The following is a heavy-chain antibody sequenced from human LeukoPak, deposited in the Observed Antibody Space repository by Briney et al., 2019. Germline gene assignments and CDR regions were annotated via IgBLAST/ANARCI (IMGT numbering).Heavy chain of an antibody. CDR3: ARIFLSSGWYRGGDYFDY. V-gene: IGHV4-39*01. Sequence: SETLSLTCTVSGGSISSSSYYWGWIRQPPGKGLEWIGSIYYSGSTYYNPSLKSRVTISVDTSKNQFSLKLSSVTVADTAVYYCARIFLSSGWYRGGDYFDYWGQGTLVTVSS. J-gene: IGHJ4*02. CDR2: IYYSGST. CDR1: GGSISSSSYY. D-gene: IGHD6-19*01.